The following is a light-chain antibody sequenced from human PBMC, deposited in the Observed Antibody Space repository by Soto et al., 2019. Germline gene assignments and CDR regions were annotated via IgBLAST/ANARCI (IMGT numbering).Light chain of an antibody. J-gene: IGKJ3*01. CDR2: AAS. CDR3: QQSYSTLLFT. V-gene: IGKV1-39*01. Sequence: DLQMNQSPSSLSASVGDRVTITCRASQSISSYLNWYQQKPGKAPKLLIYAASSLQSGVPSRFSGSGSGTDFTLTISSLQPEDFATYYCQQSYSTLLFTFGPGTKVDIK. CDR1: QSISSY.